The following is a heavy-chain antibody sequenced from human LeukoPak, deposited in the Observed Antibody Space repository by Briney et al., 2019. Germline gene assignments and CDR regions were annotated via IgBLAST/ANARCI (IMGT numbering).Heavy chain of an antibody. CDR1: GYTLTELS. CDR2: FDPDTVET. D-gene: IGHD3-22*01. V-gene: IGHV1-24*01. Sequence: ASVKVSCKVSGYTLTELSMHWVRQAPGKGLEWMGGFDPDTVETIYAQKFQGRVTMTEDTSTDTAYMDLSSLRSEDTAVYYCATVRYYDTPGDSDYFDYWGQGTLVTVSS. CDR3: ATVRYYDTPGDSDYFDY. J-gene: IGHJ4*02.